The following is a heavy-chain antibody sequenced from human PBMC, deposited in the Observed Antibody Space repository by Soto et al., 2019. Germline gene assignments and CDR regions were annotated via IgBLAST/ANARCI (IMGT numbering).Heavy chain of an antibody. CDR3: AREGYSSGWYRDYYHYYGMDV. J-gene: IGHJ6*02. Sequence: SETLSLTCTVSGGSISSYYWSWIRQPAGKGLEWIGRIYTSGSTNYNPSLKSRVTMSVDTSKNQFSLKLSSVTAADTAVYYCAREGYSSGWYRDYYHYYGMDVWGQGTTVTVSS. V-gene: IGHV4-4*07. CDR1: GGSISSYY. D-gene: IGHD6-19*01. CDR2: IYTSGST.